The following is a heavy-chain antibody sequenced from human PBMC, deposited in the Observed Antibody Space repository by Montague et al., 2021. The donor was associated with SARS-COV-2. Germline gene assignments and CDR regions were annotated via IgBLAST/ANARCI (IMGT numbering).Heavy chain of an antibody. D-gene: IGHD3-3*01. CDR2: IYYSGST. Sequence: TLSLTCTVSGGSISSGGYYWSWIRQHPGKGLEWIGYIYYSGSTYYNPSLKSRVTISVDTSKNQFSLKLSSVTAADMAVYYCARAQTIFGVAITSFDYWGQGTLVTVSS. CDR3: ARAQTIFGVAITSFDY. CDR1: GGSISSGGYY. V-gene: IGHV4-31*03. J-gene: IGHJ4*02.